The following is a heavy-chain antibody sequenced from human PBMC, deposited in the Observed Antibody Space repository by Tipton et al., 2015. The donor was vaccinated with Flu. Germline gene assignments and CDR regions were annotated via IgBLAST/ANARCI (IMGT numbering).Heavy chain of an antibody. J-gene: IGHJ4*02. CDR1: GFTFSSYG. D-gene: IGHD7-27*01. CDR2: IRYDASNT. V-gene: IGHV3-30*02. CDR3: ASLTGDDY. Sequence: SLRLSCAASGFTFSSYGFHWVRQAPGKGLEWVAFIRYDASNTHYADSVKGRFTISRDNSKNTLYLQLNSLRAEDTALYYCASLTGDDYWGQGDLVTVSS.